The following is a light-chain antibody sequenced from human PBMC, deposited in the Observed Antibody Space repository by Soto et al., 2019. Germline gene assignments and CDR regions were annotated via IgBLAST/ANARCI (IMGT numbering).Light chain of an antibody. CDR2: EVS. J-gene: IGLJ1*01. Sequence: QSVLTQPASVSGSPGQSITMSCTGTSSDVGSYDFVSWYQQHPGKAPKLLIYEVSNRPSGVSARFSGSKSDNTASLTISGLQAADEADYFCSSYSSSTVSYVFGRGTKVTV. CDR1: SSDVGSYDF. V-gene: IGLV2-14*01. CDR3: SSYSSSTVSYV.